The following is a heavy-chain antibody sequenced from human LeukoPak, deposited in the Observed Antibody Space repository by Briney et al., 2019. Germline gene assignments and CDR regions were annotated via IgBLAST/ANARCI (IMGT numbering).Heavy chain of an antibody. CDR3: AKGASSGYDHIAFDY. CDR2: ISWNSGSI. CDR1: GFTFDDYA. J-gene: IGHJ4*02. D-gene: IGHD5-12*01. V-gene: IGHV3-9*01. Sequence: SGRSLRLSCAASGFTFDDYAMPWVRQAPGKGLEWVSGISWNSGSIGYADSVKGRFTISRDNAKNSLYLQMNSLRAEDTALYYCAKGASSGYDHIAFDYWGQGTLVTVSS.